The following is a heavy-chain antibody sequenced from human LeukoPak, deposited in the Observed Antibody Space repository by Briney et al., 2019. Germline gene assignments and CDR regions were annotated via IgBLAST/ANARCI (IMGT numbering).Heavy chain of an antibody. CDR1: GYTFTSYG. CDR3: ARDFLLYYDILTGYSTSYYMDV. D-gene: IGHD3-9*01. CDR2: ISAYNGNT. Sequence: ASVKVSCKASGYTFTSYGISWVRQAPGQGLEWMGWISAYNGNTNYAQKLQGRVTMTTDTSTSTAYMELRSLRSDDTAVYYCARDFLLYYDILTGYSTSYYMDVWGKGTTVTVSS. V-gene: IGHV1-18*01. J-gene: IGHJ6*03.